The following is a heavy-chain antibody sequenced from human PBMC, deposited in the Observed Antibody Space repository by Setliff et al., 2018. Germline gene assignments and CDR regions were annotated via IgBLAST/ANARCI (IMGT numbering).Heavy chain of an antibody. D-gene: IGHD6-13*01. CDR3: ITSSSWYPFDY. J-gene: IGHJ4*02. Sequence: GGSLRLSCAASGFTFSSYSMNWVRQAPGKGLEWVGRIKSKTDGGTTDYAAPVKGRFTISRDDPKNTLYLQMNSLKTEDTAVYYCITSSSWYPFDYWGQGTLVTVSS. CDR1: GFTFSSYS. CDR2: IKSKTDGGTT. V-gene: IGHV3-15*01.